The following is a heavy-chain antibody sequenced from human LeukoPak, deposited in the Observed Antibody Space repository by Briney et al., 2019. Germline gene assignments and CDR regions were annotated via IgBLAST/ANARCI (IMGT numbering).Heavy chain of an antibody. V-gene: IGHV1-18*01. Sequence: ASVKVSCKDSGNIFNTYGFSWVRQAPGQGLEWIGWINVHKGNTNYAQKFQGRVAMTADTSTSTVYMELRSLTSDDTAVYYCAREEYLSGSYVDDWGQGTLVTVSS. CDR2: INVHKGNT. CDR3: AREEYLSGSYVDD. D-gene: IGHD3-10*01. J-gene: IGHJ4*02. CDR1: GNIFNTYG.